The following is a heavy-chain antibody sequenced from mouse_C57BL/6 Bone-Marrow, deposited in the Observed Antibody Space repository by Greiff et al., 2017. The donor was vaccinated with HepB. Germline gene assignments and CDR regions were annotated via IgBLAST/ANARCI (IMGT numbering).Heavy chain of an antibody. Sequence: QVQLQQSGPELVKPGASVKISCKASGYAFSSSWMNWVKQRPGKGLEWIGRIYPGDGDTNYNGKFKGKATLTADKSSSTAYMQLSSLTSEDSAVYFCARLRDYYGSSYLYYFDYWGQGTTLTVSS. J-gene: IGHJ2*01. V-gene: IGHV1-82*01. CDR2: IYPGDGDT. D-gene: IGHD1-1*01. CDR1: GYAFSSSW. CDR3: ARLRDYYGSSYLYYFDY.